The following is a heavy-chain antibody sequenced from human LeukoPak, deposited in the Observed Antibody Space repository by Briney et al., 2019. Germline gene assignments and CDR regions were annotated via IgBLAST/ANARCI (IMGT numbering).Heavy chain of an antibody. CDR3: AKVEWYSSSWYPHTFDY. V-gene: IGHV3-30*02. Sequence: GGSLRLSCAASGFTFSSYGMHWVRQAPGKGLEWVAFIRYDRSNKYYADSVKGRFTISRDNSKNTLYLQMNSLRAEDTAVYYCAKVEWYSSSWYPHTFDYWGQGTLVTVSS. D-gene: IGHD6-13*01. CDR1: GFTFSSYG. CDR2: IRYDRSNK. J-gene: IGHJ4*02.